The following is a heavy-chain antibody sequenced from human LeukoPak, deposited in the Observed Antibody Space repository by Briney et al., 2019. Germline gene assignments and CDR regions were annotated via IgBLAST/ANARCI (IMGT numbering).Heavy chain of an antibody. D-gene: IGHD3-3*01. CDR2: IYYSGST. CDR1: GGSISSGDYY. Sequence: PSETLSLTCTVSGGSISSGDYYWSWIRQHPGKGLEWIGYIYYSGSTYYNPSLKSRVTISVDTSKNQFSLKLSSVTAADTAVYYCARTSRYDFWSGSASGAQNWFDPWGQGTLVTVSS. V-gene: IGHV4-31*03. CDR3: ARTSRYDFWSGSASGAQNWFDP. J-gene: IGHJ5*02.